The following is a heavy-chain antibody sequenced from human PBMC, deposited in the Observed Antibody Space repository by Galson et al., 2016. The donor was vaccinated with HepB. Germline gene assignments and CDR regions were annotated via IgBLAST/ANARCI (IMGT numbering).Heavy chain of an antibody. J-gene: IGHJ4*02. D-gene: IGHD6-25*01. Sequence: SLRLSCAASGFPLSSFWMNWVRQAPGKGLQWVSHISSSGSTIYYADSVKGRFTVSRDNAKNSLYLQMNSLRVEDTAVYYCAREADTWGQGTLVTVSS. CDR3: AREADT. CDR1: GFPLSSFW. V-gene: IGHV3-48*04. CDR2: ISSSGSTI.